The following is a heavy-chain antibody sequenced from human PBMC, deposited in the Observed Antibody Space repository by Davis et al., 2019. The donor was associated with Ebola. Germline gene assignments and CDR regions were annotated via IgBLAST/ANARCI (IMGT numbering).Heavy chain of an antibody. D-gene: IGHD3-3*01. J-gene: IGHJ6*02. CDR2: ISGSGGST. CDR3: AKGLRRITIFGVVMDV. CDR1: GFTFSSYA. V-gene: IGHV3-23*01. Sequence: PGGSLRLSCAASGFTFSSYAMSWVRQAPGKGLEWVSAISGSGGSTYYADSVKGRFTISRDNSKNTLYLQMNSLRAEDTAVYYCAKGLRRITIFGVVMDVWGQGTTVTVSS.